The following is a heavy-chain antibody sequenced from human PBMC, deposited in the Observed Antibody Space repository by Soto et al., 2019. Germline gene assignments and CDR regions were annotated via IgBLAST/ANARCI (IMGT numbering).Heavy chain of an antibody. CDR2: IIPIFGTA. Sequence: QVQLVQSGAEVKKPGSSVTVSCKASGGTFSSYTISWVRQAPGQGLEWMGGIIPIFGTANYAQKFQGRVKLTADESTRTAYMELSSLRSEDTAVYYCARGQHRGLKLWYFDLWGRGTLVTVSS. D-gene: IGHD1-1*01. CDR1: GGTFSSYT. V-gene: IGHV1-69*12. CDR3: ARGQHRGLKLWYFDL. J-gene: IGHJ2*01.